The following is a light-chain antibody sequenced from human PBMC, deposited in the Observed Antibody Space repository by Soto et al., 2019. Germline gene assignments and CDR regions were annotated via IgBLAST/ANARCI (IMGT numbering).Light chain of an antibody. V-gene: IGKV3-20*01. Sequence: EILVTQSPAKLCVSRGERVTLSCRASQSVSSYLAWYQQKPGQAPRLLIYGASSRATGIPDRFSGSGSGTDFTLTISRLETEDFAVYYCQQYGSSWTFGQGPKVDIK. CDR1: QSVSSY. CDR2: GAS. CDR3: QQYGSSWT. J-gene: IGKJ1*01.